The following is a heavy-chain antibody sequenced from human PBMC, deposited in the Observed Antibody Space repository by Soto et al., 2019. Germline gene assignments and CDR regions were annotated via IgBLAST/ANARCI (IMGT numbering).Heavy chain of an antibody. D-gene: IGHD6-6*01. J-gene: IGHJ5*02. V-gene: IGHV1-69*08. CDR3: ARDRGSSSNWFDP. Sequence: QVQLVQSGAEVKKPGSSVKVSCKASGGTFSSYTISWVRQARGQGLEWMGRIIPILGIANYAQKFQGRVTITADKSTSTAYMELSSLRSEDTAVYYCARDRGSSSNWFDPWGQGTLVTVSS. CDR1: GGTFSSYT. CDR2: IIPILGIA.